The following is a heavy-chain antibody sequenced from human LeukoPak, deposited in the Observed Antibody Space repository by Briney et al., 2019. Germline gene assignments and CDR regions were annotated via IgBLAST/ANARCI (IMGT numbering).Heavy chain of an antibody. V-gene: IGHV3-33*06. D-gene: IGHD6-19*01. Sequence: PGRSLRLSCAASGFTFSSYGMHWVRQAPGKGLEWVAVIWYDGSNKYYADSVKGRFTISRDNSKNTLYLQMNSLRVEDTAVYYCAKEPSLAVAGIDYWGQGTLVTVSS. CDR2: IWYDGSNK. CDR1: GFTFSSYG. J-gene: IGHJ4*02. CDR3: AKEPSLAVAGIDY.